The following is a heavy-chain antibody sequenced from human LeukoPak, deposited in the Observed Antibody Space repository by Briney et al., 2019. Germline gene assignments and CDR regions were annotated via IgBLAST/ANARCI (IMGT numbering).Heavy chain of an antibody. Sequence: PSEALSLTCTVSGGSISSYYWSWIRQPPGKGLEWIGYIYYSGSTNYNPSLKSRVTISVDTSKNQFSLKLSSVTAADTAVYYCARAAVDTAMAYYYYYMDVWGKGTTVTVSS. J-gene: IGHJ6*03. CDR2: IYYSGST. D-gene: IGHD5-18*01. CDR1: GGSISSYY. V-gene: IGHV4-59*01. CDR3: ARAAVDTAMAYYYYYMDV.